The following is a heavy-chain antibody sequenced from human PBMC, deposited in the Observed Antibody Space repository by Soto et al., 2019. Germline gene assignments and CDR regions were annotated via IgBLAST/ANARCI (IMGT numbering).Heavy chain of an antibody. V-gene: IGHV4-30-2*01. CDR2: IYHSGST. Sequence: QLQLQESGSGLVKPSQTLSLTCAVSGGSISSGGYSWSWIRQPPGKGLEWIGYIYHSGSTYYNPSLKSRVTLSVDRAKNQFSLKLSSVTAADTAVYYWARGFGSGSSDAFDIWGQGTMVTVSS. D-gene: IGHD1-26*01. J-gene: IGHJ3*02. CDR3: ARGFGSGSSDAFDI. CDR1: GGSISSGGYS.